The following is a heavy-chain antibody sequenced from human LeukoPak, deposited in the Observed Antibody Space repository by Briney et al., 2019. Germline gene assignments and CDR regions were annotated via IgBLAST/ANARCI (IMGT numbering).Heavy chain of an antibody. Sequence: SSETLSLTCTVSGGSISSSSYYWGWIRQPPGKGLEWIGSIYYSGSTYYNPSLKSRVTISVDTSKNQFSLKLSSVTAADTALYYCAMGEYSSSLLGEVDYWGQGTLVTVSS. CDR2: IYYSGST. CDR1: GGSISSSSYY. CDR3: AMGEYSSSLLGEVDY. D-gene: IGHD6-13*01. J-gene: IGHJ4*02. V-gene: IGHV4-39*01.